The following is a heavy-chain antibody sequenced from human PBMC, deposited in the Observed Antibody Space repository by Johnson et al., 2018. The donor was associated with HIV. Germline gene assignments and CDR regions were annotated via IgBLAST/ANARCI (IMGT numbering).Heavy chain of an antibody. CDR1: GFTFSDYY. D-gene: IGHD4-17*01. J-gene: IGHJ3*01. CDR2: ISSSGSTI. Sequence: QMQLVESGGGLVKPGGSLRLSCAASGFTFSDYYMSWIRQAPGKGLEWLSYISSSGSTIYYADSVKGRFTISRDNSKDTLYLQMNSLRAEDTAVYYCARVPDYGDYGDAFDFWGQGTLVTVSS. CDR3: ARVPDYGDYGDAFDF. V-gene: IGHV3-11*04.